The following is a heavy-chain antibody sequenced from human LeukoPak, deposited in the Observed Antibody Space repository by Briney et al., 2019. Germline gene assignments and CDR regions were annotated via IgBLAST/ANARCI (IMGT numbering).Heavy chain of an antibody. CDR1: GGSFSNYY. CDR2: INHSGST. J-gene: IGHJ4*02. CDR3: ASQGYCSGGRCYEGH. V-gene: IGHV4-34*01. D-gene: IGHD2-15*01. Sequence: PSETLSLTCAVYGGSFSNYYWSWIRQPPGKGLEWIGEINHSGSTNYNPSLKSRVTISVDTSKKQFSLKLSSVTAADTTLYYCASQGYCSGGRCYEGHWSQGTLVTVSS.